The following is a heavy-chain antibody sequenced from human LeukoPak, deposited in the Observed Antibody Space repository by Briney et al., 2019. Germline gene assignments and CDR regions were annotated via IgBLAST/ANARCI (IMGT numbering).Heavy chain of an antibody. D-gene: IGHD6-6*01. J-gene: IGHJ5*02. CDR3: ARGMEQLSWFDP. V-gene: IGHV1-69*05. CDR1: GGTFSSYA. Sequence: ASVKVSCKASGGTFSSYAISWVRQAPGQGLEWMGGIIPIFGTANYAQKFQGRVTITTDESTSTAYMELSSLRSEDTAVYYCARGMEQLSWFDPWGQGTLVTVSS. CDR2: IIPIFGTA.